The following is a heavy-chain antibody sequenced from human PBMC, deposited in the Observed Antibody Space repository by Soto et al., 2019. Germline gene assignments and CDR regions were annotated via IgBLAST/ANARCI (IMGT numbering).Heavy chain of an antibody. CDR3: ARIRAARPLGYYYGMDV. J-gene: IGHJ6*02. D-gene: IGHD6-6*01. CDR2: IDWDDDK. V-gene: IGHV2-70*01. Sequence: SGPTRVDPPQNPPPTCTFSWVSISTTGKCVSRIPQPPRKALEWLALIDWDDDKYYSTSLKTRLTISKDTSKNQVVLTMTNMDPVDTATYYCARIRAARPLGYYYGMDVWGQGTTVTVSS. CDR1: WVSISTTGKC.